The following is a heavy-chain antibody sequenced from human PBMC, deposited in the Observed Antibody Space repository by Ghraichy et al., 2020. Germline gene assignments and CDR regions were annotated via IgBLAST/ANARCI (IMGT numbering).Heavy chain of an antibody. J-gene: IGHJ3*02. CDR2: MNPNSGNT. CDR3: ARKLNTVTSLLDAFDI. CDR1: GYTFTSYD. D-gene: IGHD4-17*01. Sequence: ASVKVSCKASGYTFTSYDINWVRQATGQGLEWMGWMNPNSGNTGYAQKFQGRVTITRNTSISTAYMELSSLRSEDTAVYYCARKLNTVTSLLDAFDIWGQGTMVTVSS. V-gene: IGHV1-8*03.